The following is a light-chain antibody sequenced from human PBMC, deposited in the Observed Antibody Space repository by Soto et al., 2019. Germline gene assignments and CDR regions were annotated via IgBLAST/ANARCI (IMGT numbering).Light chain of an antibody. Sequence: EIVLTQSPGTLSLSPGERATLSCRASQSVSSSYLAWYQQKPGQAPRLLINGASSRATGIPDRFSGSGSGTDFTLTISILEPEDFAVYYCQQYGTSPPSTFGQGTRLEIK. CDR3: QQYGTSPPST. J-gene: IGKJ5*01. CDR2: GAS. CDR1: QSVSSSY. V-gene: IGKV3-20*01.